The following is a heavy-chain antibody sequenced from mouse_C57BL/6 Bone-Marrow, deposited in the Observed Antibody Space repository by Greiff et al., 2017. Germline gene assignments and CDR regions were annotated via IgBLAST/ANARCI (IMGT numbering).Heavy chain of an antibody. CDR1: GYTFTSYW. CDR2: IAPSDSYT. V-gene: IGHV1-50*01. CDR3: SGSSYVYARDY. D-gene: IGHD1-1*01. J-gene: IGHJ4*01. Sequence: QVQLQQPGAELVKPGASVKLSCKASGYTFTSYWMQWVKQRPGQGLEWIGEIAPSDSYTNSHQKFQGKAPLTVYTSSRTAYMQLSSLTSEDSAVYYCSGSSYVYARDYWGQGTSVTVSS.